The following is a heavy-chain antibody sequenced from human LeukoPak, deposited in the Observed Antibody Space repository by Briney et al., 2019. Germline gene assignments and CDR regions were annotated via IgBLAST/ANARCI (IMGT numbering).Heavy chain of an antibody. D-gene: IGHD5-18*01. V-gene: IGHV3-23*01. Sequence: PGGSLRLSCAGSGFTFSNYAMSWVRQAPGKGLEWVSDISGSGGRTYYADSVKGRFAISRDNSKNTLYLQMNSLRAEDTAVYYCAKDKRDTAMVEYYFDYWGQGTLVTVSS. CDR2: ISGSGGRT. CDR3: AKDKRDTAMVEYYFDY. J-gene: IGHJ4*02. CDR1: GFTFSNYA.